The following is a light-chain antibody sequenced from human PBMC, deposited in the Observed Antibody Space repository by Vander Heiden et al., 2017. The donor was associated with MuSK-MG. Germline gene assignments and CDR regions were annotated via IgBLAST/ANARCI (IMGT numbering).Light chain of an antibody. CDR3: QQSYIVPWT. CDR1: QTISYY. V-gene: IGKV1-39*01. Sequence: DIPMPQSPSSLSASVGDRVTITCRASQTISYYVSWYQQKPGKAPKLLIFAASNLQSGVPSRFSGSGPGTDFTLTVNSLQLEDFATYYRQQSYIVPWTFGQGTKVE. J-gene: IGKJ1*01. CDR2: AAS.